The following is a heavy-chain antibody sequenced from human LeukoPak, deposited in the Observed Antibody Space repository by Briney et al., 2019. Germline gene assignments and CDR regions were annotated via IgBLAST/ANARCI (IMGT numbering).Heavy chain of an antibody. CDR3: ARLELDAFDI. Sequence: SETLSLTCAVYGGSFSGYYWSWIRQPPGKGLEWIGEINHSGSTNYNPSLKSRVTISVDTSKNQFSLKLSSVTAADTAVYYCARLELDAFDIWGQGTMVTVSS. CDR2: INHSGST. CDR1: GGSFSGYY. V-gene: IGHV4-34*01. J-gene: IGHJ3*02. D-gene: IGHD1-7*01.